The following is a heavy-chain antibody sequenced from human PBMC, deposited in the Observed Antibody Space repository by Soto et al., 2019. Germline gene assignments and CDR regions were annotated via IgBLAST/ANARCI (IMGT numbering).Heavy chain of an antibody. CDR1: GGSISSSSYY. D-gene: IGHD2-21*01. Sequence: TSETLSLTCTVSGGSISSSSYYWGWIRQPPGKGLEWIGSIYYSGSTYYNPSLKSRVTISVDTSKNQFSLKLSSVTAADTAVYYCARHHLRPADSGDYYYYKDVWSKGTTVTVSS. J-gene: IGHJ6*03. CDR3: ARHHLRPADSGDYYYYKDV. V-gene: IGHV4-39*01. CDR2: IYYSGST.